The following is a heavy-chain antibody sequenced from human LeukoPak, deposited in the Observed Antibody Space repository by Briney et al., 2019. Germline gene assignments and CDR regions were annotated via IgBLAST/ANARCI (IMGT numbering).Heavy chain of an antibody. CDR2: ISGSGGST. D-gene: IGHD6-19*01. V-gene: IGHV3-23*01. CDR1: GFTFSSYA. CDR3: ARDPHTGPLGYSSGWSLGY. J-gene: IGHJ4*02. Sequence: GGSLRLSCAASGFTFSSYAMSWVRQAPGKGLEWVSAISGSGGSTYYADSVKGRFTISRDNSKNTLYLQMNSLRAEDTAVYYCARDPHTGPLGYSSGWSLGYWGQGTLVTVSS.